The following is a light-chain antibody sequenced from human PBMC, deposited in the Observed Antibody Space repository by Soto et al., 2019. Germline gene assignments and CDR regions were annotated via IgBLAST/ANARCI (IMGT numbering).Light chain of an antibody. V-gene: IGKV3-15*01. CDR1: QSVSTN. CDR2: STS. Sequence: DIVMTQSPATLSVSPWERATLSCRVSQSVSTNLAWYQQKPGQAPRRLIYSTSTRATGVPARFSGSGSGAEYSITISSLNSEDFAVYYCHQYSNWPGRTFGPGTKVDIK. CDR3: HQYSNWPGRT. J-gene: IGKJ3*01.